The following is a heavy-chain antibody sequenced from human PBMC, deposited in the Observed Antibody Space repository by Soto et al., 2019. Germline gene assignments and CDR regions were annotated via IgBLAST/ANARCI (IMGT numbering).Heavy chain of an antibody. J-gene: IGHJ3*02. CDR1: EFAFSSYW. CDR3: ARDVSPGSSGLYFDAFDM. CDR2: IRKDGSQR. D-gene: IGHD6-25*01. V-gene: IGHV3-7*05. Sequence: EVQLVESGGGLVQPGGSRTLSCAPSEFAFSSYWMTWVRQAQGKGLEWVANIRKDGSQRSYLDSVRGRFTISRDNSKNSLYLQMNSLRAEDTALYFCARDVSPGSSGLYFDAFDMWGQGTMVTVSS.